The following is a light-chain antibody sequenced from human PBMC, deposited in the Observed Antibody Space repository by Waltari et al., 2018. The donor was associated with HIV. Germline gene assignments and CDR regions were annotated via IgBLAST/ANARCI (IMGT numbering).Light chain of an antibody. V-gene: IGLV3-1*01. CDR3: QTWDSTSAYV. Sequence: SFGLTQSPSVSVSPGQTATIPCPGDKLGDNYACWYQQKPGQSPMLVIYQNTKRPSGIPERFSGSNSGNTATLTISGTQAMDEADYYCQTWDSTSAYVFGTGTKVTVL. CDR2: QNT. J-gene: IGLJ1*01. CDR1: KLGDNY.